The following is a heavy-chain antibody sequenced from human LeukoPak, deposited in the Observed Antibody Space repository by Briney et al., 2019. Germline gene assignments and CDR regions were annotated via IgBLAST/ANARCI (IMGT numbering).Heavy chain of an antibody. V-gene: IGHV4-59*01. D-gene: IGHD3-22*01. CDR3: ARVGDGSSSGYYYHYYYYYGMDV. CDR2: IYYSGST. J-gene: IGHJ6*02. CDR1: GGSISSYY. Sequence: SETLSLTCTVSGGSISSYYWSWIRQPPGKGLEWIGYIYYSGSTNYNPSLKSRVTIPVDTSKNQFSLKLSSVTAADTAVYYCARVGDGSSSGYYYHYYYYYGMDVWGQGTTVTVSS.